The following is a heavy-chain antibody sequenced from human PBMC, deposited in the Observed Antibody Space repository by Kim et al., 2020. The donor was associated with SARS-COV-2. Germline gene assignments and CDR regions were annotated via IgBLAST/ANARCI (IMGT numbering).Heavy chain of an antibody. CDR2: ITPTGDGT. D-gene: IGHD6-19*01. V-gene: IGHV1-46*01. CDR1: GYTFTSNL. J-gene: IGHJ4*02. CDR3: ARDLSDGWTFDY. Sequence: ASVKVSCKASGYTFTSNLMHWVRQAPGQGLEWMGMITPTGDGTTYSQRFQGRLTLTTDTSTSTVYMELSRLRSEDTAVYFSARDLSDGWTFDYWGQGTLVTVSS.